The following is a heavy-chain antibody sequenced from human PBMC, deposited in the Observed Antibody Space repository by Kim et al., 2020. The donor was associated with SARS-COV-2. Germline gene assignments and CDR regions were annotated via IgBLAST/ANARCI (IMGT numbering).Heavy chain of an antibody. V-gene: IGHV1-69*10. Sequence: VKVSCKASGGTFSSYAISWVRQAPGQGLEWMGRIIPILGIANYAQKFQGRVTITADKSTSTAYMELSSLRSEDTAVYYCASGLGRYCSSNSCSTRPTYYYYYCRDVWGKGPTVTVSS. CDR2: IIPILGIA. D-gene: IGHD2-2*01. CDR1: GGTFSSYA. CDR3: ASGLGRYCSSNSCSTRPTYYYYYCRDV. J-gene: IGHJ6*03.